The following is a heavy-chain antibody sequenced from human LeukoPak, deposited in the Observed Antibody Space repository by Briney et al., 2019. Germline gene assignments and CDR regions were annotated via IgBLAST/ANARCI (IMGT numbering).Heavy chain of an antibody. J-gene: IGHJ5*02. CDR1: GGSISSYY. D-gene: IGHD2-21*02. Sequence: SETLSLTCTVSGGSISSYYWSWIRQPPGKGLEWIGYIYYSGSTNYNPSLKSRVTISVDTSKKQFSLKLSSVTAADTAVYYCARDSIVVVTAIPWFDPWGQGTLVTVSS. V-gene: IGHV4-59*01. CDR3: ARDSIVVVTAIPWFDP. CDR2: IYYSGST.